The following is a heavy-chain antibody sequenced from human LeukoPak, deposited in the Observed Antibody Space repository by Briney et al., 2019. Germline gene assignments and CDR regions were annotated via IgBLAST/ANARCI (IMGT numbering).Heavy chain of an antibody. D-gene: IGHD1-14*01. CDR1: GGSISSGSYY. CDR2: IYTSGST. J-gene: IGHJ3*02. V-gene: IGHV4-61*02. Sequence: SETLSLTCTVSGGSISSGSYYWSWIRQPAGKGLEWIGRIYTSGSTNYNPSLKSRVTISVDTSKNQFSLKLSSVTAADTAVYYCARLSPEDAFDIWGQGTMVTVSS. CDR3: ARLSPEDAFDI.